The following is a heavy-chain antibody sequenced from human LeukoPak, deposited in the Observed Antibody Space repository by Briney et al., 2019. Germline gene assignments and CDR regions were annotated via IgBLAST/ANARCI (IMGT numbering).Heavy chain of an antibody. CDR1: GYTLTELS. Sequence: ASVKVSCKVSGYTLTELSMHWVRQAPGKGLEWMGGFDPEDGETIYAQKFQGRVTMTEDTSTDTAYMELSSLRSEDTAVYYCATVPKIHDFWSGYYTPLDYWGQGTLVTVSS. D-gene: IGHD3-3*01. CDR2: FDPEDGET. J-gene: IGHJ4*02. V-gene: IGHV1-24*01. CDR3: ATVPKIHDFWSGYYTPLDY.